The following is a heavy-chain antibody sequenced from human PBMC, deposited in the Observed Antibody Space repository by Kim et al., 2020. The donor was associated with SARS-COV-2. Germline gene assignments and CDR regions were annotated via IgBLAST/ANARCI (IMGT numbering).Heavy chain of an antibody. CDR2: ISYDGSDQ. CDR3: AKDKTYGGHSVWLDY. D-gene: IGHD2-21*02. CDR1: GFTFSSYA. Sequence: GGSLRLSCVASGFTFSSYAMHWVRQAPGKGLEWVALISYDGSDQFFADSVRGRFSISRDDSKSTLFLQMNSLRTEDTAVYYCAKDKTYGGHSVWLDYWV. J-gene: IGHJ4*01. V-gene: IGHV3-30*18.